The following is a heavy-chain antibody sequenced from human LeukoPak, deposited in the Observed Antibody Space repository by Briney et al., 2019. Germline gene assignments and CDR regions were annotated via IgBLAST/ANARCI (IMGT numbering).Heavy chain of an antibody. CDR3: ARSRCSSTSCYPRQVGYYYGMDV. CDR1: GFTFSSYA. Sequence: PGGSLRLSCVASGFTFSSYAMSWVRQAPGKGLEWVSAISGSGGSTYYADSVKGRFTISRDNSKNTLYLQMNSLRAEDTAVYYCARSRCSSTSCYPRQVGYYYGMDVWGQGTTVTVSS. D-gene: IGHD2-2*01. CDR2: ISGSGGST. J-gene: IGHJ6*02. V-gene: IGHV3-23*01.